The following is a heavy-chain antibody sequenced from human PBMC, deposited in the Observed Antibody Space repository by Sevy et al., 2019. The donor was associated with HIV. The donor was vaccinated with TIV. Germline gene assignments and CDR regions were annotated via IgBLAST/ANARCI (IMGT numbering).Heavy chain of an antibody. J-gene: IGHJ4*02. D-gene: IGHD2-15*01. V-gene: IGHV3-49*04. CDR1: GFTFGDYA. CDR2: IRSKAYGGTT. CDR3: TRGGVAATPPGY. Sequence: GGSLRLSCTASGFTFGDYAMSWVRQAPGKGLEWVGFIRSKAYGGTTEYAASVKGRLTISRDDSKSIAYLQMNSLKTEDTAVYYCTRGGVAATPPGYWGQGTLVTVSS.